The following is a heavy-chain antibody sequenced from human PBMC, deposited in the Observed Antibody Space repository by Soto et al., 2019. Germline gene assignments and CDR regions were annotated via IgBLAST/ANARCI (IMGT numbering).Heavy chain of an antibody. J-gene: IGHJ6*02. CDR1: GYTFTSYD. Sequence: ASVKVSCKASGYTFTSYDINWVRQATGQGLEWMGWMNPNSGNTGYAQKFQGRVTMTRSTSISTAYMELSSLRSEDTAVYYCARGGFVVVPAATKHYYYGMDVWGQGTTVTVSS. CDR2: MNPNSGNT. V-gene: IGHV1-8*01. D-gene: IGHD2-2*01. CDR3: ARGGFVVVPAATKHYYYGMDV.